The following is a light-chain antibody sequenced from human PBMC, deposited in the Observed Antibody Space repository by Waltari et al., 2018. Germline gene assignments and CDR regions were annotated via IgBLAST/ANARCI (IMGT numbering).Light chain of an antibody. CDR1: SSDVGGYNY. J-gene: IGLJ2*01. Sequence: QSVLTQTASVSGSPGQSITISCPGTSSDVGGYNYVPWYQQHPGKAPKLMIYDVTKRPPGVSNRFSGSKSGNTASLTISGLQAEDEADYYCSSYTSSGTLRVFGGGTKLTAL. CDR2: DVT. V-gene: IGLV2-14*01. CDR3: SSYTSSGTLRV.